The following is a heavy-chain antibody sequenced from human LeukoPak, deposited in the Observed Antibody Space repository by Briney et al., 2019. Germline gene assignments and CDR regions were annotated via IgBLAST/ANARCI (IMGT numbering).Heavy chain of an antibody. V-gene: IGHV1-69*13. CDR3: ARDRLWFGSYTFDY. D-gene: IGHD3-10*01. CDR2: SIPIFGTA. CDR1: GGTFSSYA. Sequence: GASVKVSCKASGGTFSSYAISWVRQAPGQGLEWMGGSIPIFGTANYAQKFQGRVTITADESTSTAYMELSSLRSEDTAVYYCARDRLWFGSYTFDYWGQGTLVTVSS. J-gene: IGHJ4*02.